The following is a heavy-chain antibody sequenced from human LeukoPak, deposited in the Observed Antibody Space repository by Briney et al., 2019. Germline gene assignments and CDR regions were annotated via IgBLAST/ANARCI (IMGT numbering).Heavy chain of an antibody. CDR1: GFTFSSHA. V-gene: IGHV3-23*01. Sequence: GGSLRLSCAASGFTFSSHAMGWVRQAPGKGLEWVSGISVSGGRINYADSVKGRFTISRDNSKNTLYMQMNSLRAGDSALYFCARALGYCSGGNCYISDHWGQGILVTVSS. D-gene: IGHD2-15*01. CDR3: ARALGYCSGGNCYISDH. J-gene: IGHJ4*02. CDR2: ISVSGGRI.